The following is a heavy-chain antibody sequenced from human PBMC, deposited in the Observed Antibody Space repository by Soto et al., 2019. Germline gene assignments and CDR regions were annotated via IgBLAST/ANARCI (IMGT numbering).Heavy chain of an antibody. V-gene: IGHV3-66*01. J-gene: IGHJ4*02. Sequence: GGSLRLSCAASGFSVSSSYMNWVRQAPGKGLEWVSVIDSGGSTDHADSVKGRFTISRDNSKNTLYLQMNSLRAEDTAVYYCARDLPVPLWGQGTLVTVHS. CDR2: IDSGGST. CDR1: GFSVSSSY. CDR3: ARDLPVPL.